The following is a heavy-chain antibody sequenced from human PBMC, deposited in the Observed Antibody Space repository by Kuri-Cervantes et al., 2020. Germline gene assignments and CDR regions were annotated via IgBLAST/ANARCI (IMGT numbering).Heavy chain of an antibody. CDR2: IYHSGST. D-gene: IGHD6-13*01. CDR3: ATLSAAAAAY. CDR1: GYSISSGYY. V-gene: IGHV4-38-2*01. Sequence: SQTLSLTCAISGYSISSGYYWGWIRQPPGKGLEWIGSIYHSGSTYYNPSLKSRVTISVDTSKNQFSLKLSSVTAADTVVYYCATLSAAAAAYWGQGILVTVSS. J-gene: IGHJ4*02.